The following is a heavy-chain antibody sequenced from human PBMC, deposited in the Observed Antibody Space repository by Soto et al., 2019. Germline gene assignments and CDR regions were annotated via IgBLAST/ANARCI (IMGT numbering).Heavy chain of an antibody. Sequence: QVQLVQSGAEVKKPGASVKVSCKASGYTFTSYGISWVRQAPGQGLEWMGWISAYNGNTNYAQKLQGRVTMTTDTSTSTAYMELRSLRSDDTAMYYCARVTIFGVVTPPFDIWGQGTMVTVSS. J-gene: IGHJ3*02. CDR2: ISAYNGNT. V-gene: IGHV1-18*01. D-gene: IGHD3-3*01. CDR1: GYTFTSYG. CDR3: ARVTIFGVVTPPFDI.